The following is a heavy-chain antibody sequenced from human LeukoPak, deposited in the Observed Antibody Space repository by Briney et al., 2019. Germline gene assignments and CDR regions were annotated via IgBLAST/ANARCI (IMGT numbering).Heavy chain of an antibody. CDR3: ARGGYYGSGSYYALDY. D-gene: IGHD3-10*01. V-gene: IGHV1-69*01. CDR1: VGTFSSYA. CDR2: IIPIFGTA. J-gene: IGHJ4*02. Sequence: SVKVSYKASVGTFSSYAISWVRQAPGQGLEWMGGIIPIFGTANYAQKFQGRVTITADESTSTAYMELSSLRSEDTAVYYCARGGYYGSGSYYALDYWGQGTLVTVSS.